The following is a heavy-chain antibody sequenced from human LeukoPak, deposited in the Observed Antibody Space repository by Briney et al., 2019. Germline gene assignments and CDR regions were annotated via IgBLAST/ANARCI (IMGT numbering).Heavy chain of an antibody. J-gene: IGHJ4*02. D-gene: IGHD2-8*01. V-gene: IGHV4-59*01. Sequence: SETLSLTCTVSGGSISSYYWSWVRQPPGKGLEWIWYIYYSGSTNYPPSLKSRVTISVDTSKNQFSLKVSSVTAADTAVYYCARESGGMVFDYWGQGTLVTVSS. CDR1: GGSISSYY. CDR3: ARESGGMVFDY. CDR2: IYYSGST.